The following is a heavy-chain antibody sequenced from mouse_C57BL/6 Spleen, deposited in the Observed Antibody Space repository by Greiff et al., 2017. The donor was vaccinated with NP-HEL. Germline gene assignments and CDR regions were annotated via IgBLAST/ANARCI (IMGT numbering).Heavy chain of an antibody. D-gene: IGHD2-3*01. Sequence: VQRVESGAELARPGASVKLSCKASGYTFTSYGISWVKQRTGQGLEWIGEIYPRSGNTYYNEKFKGKATLTADKSSSTAYMELRSLTSEDSAVYFCARSDGYYWYFDVWGTGTTVTVSS. J-gene: IGHJ1*03. CDR2: IYPRSGNT. V-gene: IGHV1-81*01. CDR3: ARSDGYYWYFDV. CDR1: GYTFTSYG.